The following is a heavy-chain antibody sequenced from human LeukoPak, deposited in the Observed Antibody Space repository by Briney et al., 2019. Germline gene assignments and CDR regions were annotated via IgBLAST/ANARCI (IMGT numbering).Heavy chain of an antibody. J-gene: IGHJ4*02. V-gene: IGHV1-69*04. CDR3: ARGDYGDYSVRY. D-gene: IGHD4-17*01. CDR1: GGTFSSYA. Sequence: ASVKVSCKASGGTFSSYAISWVRQAPGQGLEWMGRIIPIFGIANYAQKFQGRVTITADKPTSTAYMELSSLRSEDTAVYYCARGDYGDYSVRYWGQGTLVTVSS. CDR2: IIPIFGIA.